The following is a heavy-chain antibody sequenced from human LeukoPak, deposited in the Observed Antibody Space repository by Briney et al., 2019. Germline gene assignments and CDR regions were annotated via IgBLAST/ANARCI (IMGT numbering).Heavy chain of an antibody. V-gene: IGHV4-4*07. Sequence: SETLSLTCTVSGSSISNYYWSWIRQPAGKGLEWIGRIYSTGSTNYNPSLKSRVTMSVDTSKNQFSLKLRSVTAADTAVYYCARGKRYYDFWSGYSPSYDYWGQGTLVTVSS. J-gene: IGHJ4*02. D-gene: IGHD3-3*01. CDR2: IYSTGST. CDR3: ARGKRYYDFWSGYSPSYDY. CDR1: GSSISNYY.